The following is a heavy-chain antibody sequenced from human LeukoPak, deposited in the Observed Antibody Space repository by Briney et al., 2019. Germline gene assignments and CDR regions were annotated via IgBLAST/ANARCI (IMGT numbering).Heavy chain of an antibody. J-gene: IGHJ4*02. CDR2: IIPILGIA. CDR3: AINIPPAHCSSTSCYTGDY. D-gene: IGHD2-2*02. Sequence: SVKVSCKASGGTFSSYTISWVRQAPGQGLEWMGRIIPILGIANYAQKFQGRVTITADRSTSTAYMELSSLRSEDTAVYYCAINIPPAHCSSTSCYTGDYWGQGTLVTVSS. V-gene: IGHV1-69*02. CDR1: GGTFSSYT.